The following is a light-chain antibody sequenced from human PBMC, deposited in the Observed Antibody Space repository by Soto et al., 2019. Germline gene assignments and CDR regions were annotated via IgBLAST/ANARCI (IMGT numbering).Light chain of an antibody. CDR1: QTISSL. CDR2: KEY. CDR3: QHYNSYSEA. V-gene: IGKV1-5*03. J-gene: IGKJ1*01. Sequence: DIQMTQSPSTLSGSVGDIVTITCLASQTISSLLSWYQQKPGKAPKLLIYKEYNLKSRIQSRFSGSGSRKELTLSISRLQPDDFATYYRQHYNSYSEAFGEATKV.